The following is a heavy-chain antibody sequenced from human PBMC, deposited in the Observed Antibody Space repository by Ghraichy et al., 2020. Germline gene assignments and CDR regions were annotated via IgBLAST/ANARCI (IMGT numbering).Heavy chain of an antibody. CDR1: GFTFSSYA. CDR2: ISGSGGST. V-gene: IGHV3-23*01. D-gene: IGHD6-19*01. CDR3: AREAAKRGSSGWYGFDY. J-gene: IGHJ4*02. Sequence: GESLNISCAASGFTFSSYAMSWVRQAPGKGLEWVSAISGSGGSTYYADSVKGRFTISRDNSKNTLYLQMNSLRAEDTAVYYCAREAAKRGSSGWYGFDYWGQGTLVTVSS.